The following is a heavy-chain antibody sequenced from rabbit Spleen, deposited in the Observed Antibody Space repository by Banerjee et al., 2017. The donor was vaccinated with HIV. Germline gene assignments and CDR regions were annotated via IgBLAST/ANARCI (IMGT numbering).Heavy chain of an antibody. V-gene: IGHV1S45*01. CDR1: GFFFSRNYY. CDR2: IYTGSRGSS. CDR3: ARDLVAVIGWNFNL. D-gene: IGHD1-1*01. J-gene: IGHJ4*01. Sequence: EQLVESGGGLAQPGGSLTLTCTASGFFFSRNYYLSWVRQAPGKGLEWIACIYTGSRGSSYYASWATGRFTCSKTSSTTVTLRMTSLTAADTATYFCARDLVAVIGWNFNLWGPGTLVTVS.